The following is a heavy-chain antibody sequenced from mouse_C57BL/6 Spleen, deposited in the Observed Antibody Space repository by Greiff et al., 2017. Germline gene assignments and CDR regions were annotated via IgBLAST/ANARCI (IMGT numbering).Heavy chain of an antibody. Sequence: QVQLQQPGAELVMPGASVKLSCKASGYTFTSYWMHWVKQRPGQGLEWIGEIDPSDSYNKYNPKFKGKSTLTGDKSSGTAYMQLSSLTSEDSAVYYCARGATVVYFDEGGQGTTRTVSS. CDR1: GYTFTSYW. CDR3: ARGATVVYFDE. D-gene: IGHD1-1*01. CDR2: IDPSDSYN. J-gene: IGHJ2*01. V-gene: IGHV1-69*01.